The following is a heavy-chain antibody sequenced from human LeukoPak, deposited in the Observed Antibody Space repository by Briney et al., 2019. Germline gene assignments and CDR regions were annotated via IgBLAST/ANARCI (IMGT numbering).Heavy chain of an antibody. D-gene: IGHD5-12*01. CDR1: GFIFSSYG. Sequence: GGSLRLSRAASGFIFSSYGMHWVRQAAGKGLEWVAVIWYDGSNKYYADPVKGRFTISSNNYKNTLYLQINSLRVEDTAVYYCARDPPYDSVAFDYWGQGTLVTVSS. J-gene: IGHJ4*02. CDR2: IWYDGSNK. V-gene: IGHV3-33*01. CDR3: ARDPPYDSVAFDY.